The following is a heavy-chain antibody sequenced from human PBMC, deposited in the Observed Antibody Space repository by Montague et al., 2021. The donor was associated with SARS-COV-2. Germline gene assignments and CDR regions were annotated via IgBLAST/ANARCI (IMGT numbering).Heavy chain of an antibody. D-gene: IGHD3-10*01. V-gene: IGHV4-59*01. Sequence: SETLSLTCTVLIGSNTGSDRSCTRLPSGHGPKSYGIIYYSRSTNYNPSLKSRVTISVDTSKNQFSLKLSSVTAADTAVYYCARSVFSESRRKGLWGVSSVGSFSMDVWGQGTTVTVSS. J-gene: IGHJ6*02. CDR2: IYYSRST. CDR1: IGSNTGSD. CDR3: ARSVFSESRRKGLWGVSSVGSFSMDV.